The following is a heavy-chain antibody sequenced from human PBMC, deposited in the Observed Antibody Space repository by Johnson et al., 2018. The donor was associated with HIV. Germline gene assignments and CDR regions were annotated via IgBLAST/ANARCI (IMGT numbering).Heavy chain of an antibody. D-gene: IGHD1-26*01. Sequence: VQLVESGGGLVQPGGSLRLSCAASGFTFSSYWMSWVRQAPGKGLEWVANIKQDGSEKYYVDSVKGRFTISRDNAKNSLYLQMNSLRAEDTAVYYCARFTERYSGSSIPHDAFDIWGQGTMVTVSS. CDR3: ARFTERYSGSSIPHDAFDI. V-gene: IGHV3-7*01. CDR1: GFTFSSYW. CDR2: IKQDGSEK. J-gene: IGHJ3*02.